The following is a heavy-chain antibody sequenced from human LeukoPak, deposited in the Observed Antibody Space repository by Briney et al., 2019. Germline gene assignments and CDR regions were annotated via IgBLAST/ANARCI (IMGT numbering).Heavy chain of an antibody. V-gene: IGHV5-51*01. D-gene: IGHD3-10*01. CDR3: ARSPIPGSYYGTNNWFDP. CDR2: IYPGDSDT. CDR1: GYSFTSYW. Sequence: GESLKISCTGSGYSFTSYWIGGVRQMAGKGLGLMGIIYPGDSDTRYSPCFQGQVTISADKSISTAYLQWSSLKASDTAMYYCARSPIPGSYYGTNNWFDPWGQGTLVTVSS. J-gene: IGHJ5*02.